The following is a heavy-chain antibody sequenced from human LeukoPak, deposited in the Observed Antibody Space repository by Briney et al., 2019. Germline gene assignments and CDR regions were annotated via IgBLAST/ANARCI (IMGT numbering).Heavy chain of an antibody. CDR1: GGSISSSSYY. CDR3: ARRLRGYSYGIDY. Sequence: SKTLSPTCTVSGGSISSSSYYWGWIRQPPGKGLEWIGSIYYSGSTYYNPSLKSRVTISVDTSKNQFSLKLSSVTAADTAVYYCARRLRGYSYGIDYWGQGTLVTVSS. V-gene: IGHV4-39*01. CDR2: IYYSGST. D-gene: IGHD5-18*01. J-gene: IGHJ4*02.